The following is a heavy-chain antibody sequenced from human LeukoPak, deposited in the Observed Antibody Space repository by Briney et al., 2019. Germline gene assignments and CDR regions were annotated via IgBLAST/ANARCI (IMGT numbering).Heavy chain of an antibody. Sequence: SETLSLTCTVSGGSISSYYWSWIRQPPGKGLEWIGYIYYSGSTNYNPSLKSRVTISVDTSKNQFSLKLSSVTAADTALYYCARLSTSSYYGMDVWGQGTTVTASS. CDR3: ARLSTSSYYGMDV. J-gene: IGHJ6*02. CDR2: IYYSGST. D-gene: IGHD2-2*01. V-gene: IGHV4-59*08. CDR1: GGSISSYY.